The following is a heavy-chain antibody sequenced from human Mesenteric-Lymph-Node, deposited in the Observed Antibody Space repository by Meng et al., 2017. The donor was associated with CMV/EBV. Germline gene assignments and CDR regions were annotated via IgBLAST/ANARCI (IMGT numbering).Heavy chain of an antibody. V-gene: IGHV3-66*02. D-gene: IGHD6-19*01. CDR3: ARDSQGLGP. J-gene: IGHJ5*02. Sequence: LSLTCAASGFTVSSNHMSWVRQAPGKGLEWVSIIYSGGSTYYADSVKGRFTISRDNSKNTLYLQMNNLRAEDTAVYYCARDSQGLGPWGQGTLVTVSS. CDR2: IYSGGST. CDR1: GFTVSSNH.